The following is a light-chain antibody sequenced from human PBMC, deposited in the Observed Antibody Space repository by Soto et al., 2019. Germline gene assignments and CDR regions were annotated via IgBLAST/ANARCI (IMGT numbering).Light chain of an antibody. CDR1: QSISSW. V-gene: IGKV1-5*01. J-gene: IGKJ1*01. CDR3: QQYDTYPWT. CDR2: DVS. Sequence: DIQMTQSPSTLSASVGDRVTITCRASQSISSWLAWYQQKPGKAPKLLIYDVSSLESGVPSRFGGSGSGTDFTLTISSLQPDDFATYYCQQYDTYPWTFGQGTKVEIK.